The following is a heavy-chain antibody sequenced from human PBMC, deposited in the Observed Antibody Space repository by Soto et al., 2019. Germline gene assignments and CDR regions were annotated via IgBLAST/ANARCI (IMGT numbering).Heavy chain of an antibody. CDR1: GRSISSHY. CDR3: ARAYDFWSGSLEFDP. J-gene: IGHJ5*02. D-gene: IGHD3-3*01. V-gene: IGHV4-59*11. CDR2: IYYSGIT. Sequence: ETLSLTGTVSGRSISSHYWSWIRQPPGKGLEWIGYIYYSGITNYNPSLKSRVTISVDTSKNQFSLKLSSVTAADTAVYYCARAYDFWSGSLEFDPWGQGTLVTVSS.